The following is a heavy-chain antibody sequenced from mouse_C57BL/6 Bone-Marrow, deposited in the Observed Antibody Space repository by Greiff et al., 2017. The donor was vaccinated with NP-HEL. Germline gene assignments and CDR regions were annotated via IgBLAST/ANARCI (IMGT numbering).Heavy chain of an antibody. D-gene: IGHD2-10*02. CDR1: GYTFTDYY. Sequence: QVQLKQSGAELVRPGASVKLSCKASGYTFTDYYINWVKQRPGQGLEWIARFYPGSGNTYYNEKFKGKATLTAEKSSSTAYMQLSSLTSEDSAVYFCAREVWYPFAYWGQGTLVTVSA. CDR2: FYPGSGNT. V-gene: IGHV1-76*01. J-gene: IGHJ3*01. CDR3: AREVWYPFAY.